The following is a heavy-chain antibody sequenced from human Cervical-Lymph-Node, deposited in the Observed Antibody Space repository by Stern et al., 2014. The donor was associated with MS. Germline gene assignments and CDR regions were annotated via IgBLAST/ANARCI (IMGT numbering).Heavy chain of an antibody. V-gene: IGHV4-61*02. CDR2: IYTSGST. J-gene: IGHJ6*02. CDR1: GGSISSGSYY. D-gene: IGHD3-9*01. Sequence: QVQLQESGPGLVKPSQTLSLTCTVSGGSISSGSYYWSWIRQPAGKGLEWIGRIYTSGSTNYNPSLKSRVTISVDTSKKQFSLKLGSVTAADTAVYYCARDCRLRYFDNYGMDVWGQGTTVTVSS. CDR3: ARDCRLRYFDNYGMDV.